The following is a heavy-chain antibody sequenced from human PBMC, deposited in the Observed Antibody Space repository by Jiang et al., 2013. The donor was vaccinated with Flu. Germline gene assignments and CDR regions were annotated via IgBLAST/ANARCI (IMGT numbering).Heavy chain of an antibody. CDR1: GGSISSSSYY. Sequence: PGLVKPSETLSLTCTVSGGSISSSSYYWGWIRQPPGKGLEWIGSIYYSGSTYYNPSLKSRVTISVDTSKNQFSLKLSSVTAADTAVYYCASIGKTYYYGSGSLKYNWFDPWGQGTLVTVSS. D-gene: IGHD3-10*01. CDR3: ASIGKTYYYGSGSLKYNWFDP. CDR2: IYYSGST. V-gene: IGHV4-39*01. J-gene: IGHJ5*02.